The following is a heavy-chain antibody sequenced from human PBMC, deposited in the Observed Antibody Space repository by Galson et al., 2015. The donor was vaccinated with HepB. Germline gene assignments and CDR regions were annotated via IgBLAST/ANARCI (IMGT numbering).Heavy chain of an antibody. CDR1: GFSVSSHY. J-gene: IGHJ5*02. CDR3: ARGQIKSGSASGKWFDP. D-gene: IGHD2-2*01. CDR2: IQSGGET. V-gene: IGHV3-66*02. Sequence: SLRLSCAVSGFSVSSHYMSWVRQAPGKGLEWVTGIQSGGETNYADSVKGRFIISRDISKNTLHLQRNSLRPEDTAVYYCARGQIKSGSASGKWFDPWGQGTLVTVSS.